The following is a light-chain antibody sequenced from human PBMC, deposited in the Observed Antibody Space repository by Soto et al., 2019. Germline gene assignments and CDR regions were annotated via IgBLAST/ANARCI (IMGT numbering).Light chain of an antibody. Sequence: AIQLTQSPSSLSASVGDRVTITCRASQGISSALAWYQQKPGKAPKLLIYDASSLESGVPSRFSGSGSGTDFTLTISSLQPEDFAPYYCQQFNSYPFFGGGTKVEIK. V-gene: IGKV1-13*02. CDR2: DAS. CDR3: QQFNSYPF. J-gene: IGKJ4*01. CDR1: QGISSA.